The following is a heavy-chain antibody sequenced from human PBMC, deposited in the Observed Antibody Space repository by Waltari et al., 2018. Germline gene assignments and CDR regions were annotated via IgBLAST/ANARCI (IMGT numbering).Heavy chain of an antibody. J-gene: IGHJ4*02. CDR1: GGSFSGYY. V-gene: IGHV4-34*01. Sequence: QVQLQQWGAGLLKPSETLSLTCAVYGGSFSGYYWSWIRQPPGKGLEWIGEINHSGSTNYNPSLKSRVTISVDTSKNQFSRKLSAVTAADTAVYYCARDQTTGGVDYWGQGTLVTVSS. D-gene: IGHD1-1*01. CDR2: INHSGST. CDR3: ARDQTTGGVDY.